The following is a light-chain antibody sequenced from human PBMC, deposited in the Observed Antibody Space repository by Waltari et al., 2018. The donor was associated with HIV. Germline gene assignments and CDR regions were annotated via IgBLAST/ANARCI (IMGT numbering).Light chain of an antibody. CDR3: QESYTSTRT. V-gene: IGKV1-39*01. CDR2: FAS. CDR1: QTISTF. Sequence: DIQMAQSPSSLSASVGDTVTITCRASQTISTFLNWYQQRPGRAPKLVIYFASSLQSGVPSRFSGSGSGIHFTLTISSLQPEDSATYGCQESYTSTRTFGQGTKVEIK. J-gene: IGKJ1*01.